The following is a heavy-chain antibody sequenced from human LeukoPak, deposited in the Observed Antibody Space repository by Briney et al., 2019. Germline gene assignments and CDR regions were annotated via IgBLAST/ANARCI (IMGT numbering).Heavy chain of an antibody. Sequence: PGGSLRLSCAASGFTFSDYYMSWIRQAPGKGLEWFSYISSSSSYINYADSVKGRFTISRDNAKNSLYLQMNSLRAEDTAVYYCARAPSYDFWSGYQDFDCWGQGTLVTVSS. CDR1: GFTFSDYY. D-gene: IGHD3-3*01. V-gene: IGHV3-11*06. CDR3: ARAPSYDFWSGYQDFDC. J-gene: IGHJ4*02. CDR2: ISSSSSYI.